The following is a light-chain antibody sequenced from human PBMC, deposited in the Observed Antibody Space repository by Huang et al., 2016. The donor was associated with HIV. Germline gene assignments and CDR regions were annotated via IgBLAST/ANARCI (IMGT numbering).Light chain of an antibody. CDR3: QQSYSTPFT. V-gene: IGKV1-39*01. J-gene: IGKJ3*01. CDR1: PSISSY. CDR2: AAS. Sequence: DIQMTQSPSSLSASGGDRVTITCRASPSISSYLNWDQQKPGKAPKLLIYAASSWQSGVPSRFSGSGSGTDFTLTISSLQPEDFATYYCQQSYSTPFTFGPGTKVDIK.